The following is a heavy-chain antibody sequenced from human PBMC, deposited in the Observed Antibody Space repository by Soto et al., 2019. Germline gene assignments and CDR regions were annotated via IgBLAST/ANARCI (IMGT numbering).Heavy chain of an antibody. Sequence: GGSLRLSCAASGFTFSNAWMSWVRQAPGKGLEWVGRIKSKTDDGTTDYAAPVKGRFTISRDDSKNTLYLQMNSLKTEDTAVYYCTTDYGDVTGLRGDFQHWGQGTLVTVSS. D-gene: IGHD4-17*01. V-gene: IGHV3-15*01. CDR1: GFTFSNAW. CDR2: IKSKTDDGTT. J-gene: IGHJ1*01. CDR3: TTDYGDVTGLRGDFQH.